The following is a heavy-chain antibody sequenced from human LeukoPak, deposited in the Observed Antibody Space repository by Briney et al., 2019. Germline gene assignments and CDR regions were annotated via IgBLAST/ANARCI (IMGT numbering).Heavy chain of an antibody. V-gene: IGHV3-23*01. J-gene: IGHJ4*02. CDR3: ARDQYDTWSRRGNFDS. D-gene: IGHD3-3*01. Sequence: GGSLRLSCTASGFTFSTYAMYWVRQTPGKGLEWVSAVSSSGASTYYADSVQGRFTISRDNSKNTLFLQMNSLRAEDTAVFYCARDQYDTWSRRGNFDSWGQGTLVIVSS. CDR1: GFTFSTYA. CDR2: VSSSGAST.